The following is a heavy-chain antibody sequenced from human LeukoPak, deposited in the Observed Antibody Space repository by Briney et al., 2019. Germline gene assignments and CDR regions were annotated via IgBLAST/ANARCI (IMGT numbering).Heavy chain of an antibody. Sequence: AGSLRLSCAASGFTFSSYAMSWVRQAPGKGLEWVSAISGSGGSTYYADSVKGRFTISRDNSKNTLYLQMNSLRAEDTAVYYCAKAGAVVVVAAKFFDYWGQGTLVTVSS. CDR3: AKAGAVVVVAAKFFDY. V-gene: IGHV3-23*01. CDR1: GFTFSSYA. D-gene: IGHD2-15*01. J-gene: IGHJ4*02. CDR2: ISGSGGST.